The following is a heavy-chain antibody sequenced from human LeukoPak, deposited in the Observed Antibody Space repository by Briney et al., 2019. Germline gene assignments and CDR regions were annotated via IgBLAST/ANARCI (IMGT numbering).Heavy chain of an antibody. V-gene: IGHV3-23*01. D-gene: IGHD2-21*02. CDR1: GITFSSYA. Sequence: GGSLRLSCAVSGITFSSYAMSWVRQAPGKGLEWVSAISGSGGSTYYADSVKGRFTISRDNSKNTLYLQMNSLRAEDTAVYYCAKDRVPCGGDCQLNWFDPWGQGTLVTVSS. CDR3: AKDRVPCGGDCQLNWFDP. CDR2: ISGSGGST. J-gene: IGHJ5*02.